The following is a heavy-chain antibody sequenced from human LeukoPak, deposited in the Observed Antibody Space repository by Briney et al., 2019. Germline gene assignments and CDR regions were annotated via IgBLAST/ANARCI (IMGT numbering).Heavy chain of an antibody. Sequence: PSETLSLTCAVYGGSFSGYFWTWIRQPPGKGLEWIGEINHSGSTSYNPSPKSRVTISADPSKNQFSLKLSSVTASDTAVYYCARPHDCSSTSCYGAFHIWGQGTMVTVSS. CDR1: GGSFSGYF. CDR2: INHSGST. CDR3: ARPHDCSSTSCYGAFHI. D-gene: IGHD2-2*01. J-gene: IGHJ3*02. V-gene: IGHV4-34*01.